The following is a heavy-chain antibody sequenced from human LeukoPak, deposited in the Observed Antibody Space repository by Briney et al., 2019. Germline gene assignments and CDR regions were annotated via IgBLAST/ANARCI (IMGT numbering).Heavy chain of an antibody. V-gene: IGHV4-59*08. J-gene: IGHJ4*02. CDR1: GGSISSYY. CDR2: IYYSGST. D-gene: IGHD4-23*01. CDR3: ARSDHGGIPPLDY. Sequence: KSSETLSLTCTVSGGSISSYYWSWIRQPPGKGLEWIGYIYYSGSTNYNPSLKSRVTISVDTSKNQFSLKLSSVTAADTAVYYCARSDHGGIPPLDYWGQGTLVTVSS.